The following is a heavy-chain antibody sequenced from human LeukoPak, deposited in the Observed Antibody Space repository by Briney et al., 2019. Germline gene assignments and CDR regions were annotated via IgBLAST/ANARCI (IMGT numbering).Heavy chain of an antibody. D-gene: IGHD4-11*01. Sequence: GGSLRLSCAASGFTFSDYYMSWIRQAPGKGLEWVSYISSSGSTIYYAGSVKGRFTISRDNAKNSLYLQMNSLRAEDTAVYYCALMTTVTSFDYWGQGTLVTVSS. CDR2: ISSSGSTI. V-gene: IGHV3-11*04. CDR1: GFTFSDYY. CDR3: ALMTTVTSFDY. J-gene: IGHJ4*02.